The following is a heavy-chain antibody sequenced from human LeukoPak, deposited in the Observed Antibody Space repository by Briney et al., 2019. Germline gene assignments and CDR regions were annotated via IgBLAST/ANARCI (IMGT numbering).Heavy chain of an antibody. J-gene: IGHJ3*02. Sequence: GGSLRLSCAASGFTFSSYAMSWVRQAPGKGLEWVSGISGSGGSTYYTDSVKGRFTISRDNSKNTLYLQMNSLRAEDTAVYYCAKGGFGDYVMGAFDIWGQGTMVAVSS. CDR1: GFTFSSYA. CDR2: ISGSGGST. D-gene: IGHD4-17*01. CDR3: AKGGFGDYVMGAFDI. V-gene: IGHV3-23*01.